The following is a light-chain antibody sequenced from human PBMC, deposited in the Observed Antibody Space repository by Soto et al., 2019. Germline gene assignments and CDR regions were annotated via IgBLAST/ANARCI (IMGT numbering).Light chain of an antibody. J-gene: IGKJ4*01. Sequence: EIVLTQSPGTVSLSPGETASLSCRASQTVSGSYLAWYQQKPGQAPRLLIYGTTSRATGVPDRFSGGGSGTAFTLTISGLEPEDFALYNCQQYGSSPPTFGGGTKVEFK. CDR3: QQYGSSPPT. V-gene: IGKV3-20*01. CDR2: GTT. CDR1: QTVSGSY.